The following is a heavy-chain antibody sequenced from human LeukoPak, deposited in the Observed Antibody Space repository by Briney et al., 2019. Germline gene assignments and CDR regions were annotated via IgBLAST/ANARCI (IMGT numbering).Heavy chain of an antibody. CDR3: ARLASHTPIDY. D-gene: IGHD2-2*01. V-gene: IGHV5-51*01. CDR1: GYSFTSYW. Sequence: GASLKISCKGSGYSFTSYWIGWVRQMPGKGLEWMGIIYPGDSDTRYSPSFQGQVTISADKSISTAYLPWSSLKASDTALYYCARLASHTPIDYWGQGTLVTVSS. J-gene: IGHJ4*02. CDR2: IYPGDSDT.